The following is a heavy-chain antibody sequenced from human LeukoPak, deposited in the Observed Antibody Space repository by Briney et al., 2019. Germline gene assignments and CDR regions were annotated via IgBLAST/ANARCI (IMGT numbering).Heavy chain of an antibody. J-gene: IGHJ4*02. Sequence: QPGGSLRLSCAASGFTFNSYALTWVRQAPGKGLESVSTISGSGRSTFYAGSVKGRLTISRDNSKNTLYPQMNSLRAEDTAVYYCAKDRAAMGDFDYWGQGTLVTVSS. V-gene: IGHV3-23*01. CDR1: GFTFNSYA. CDR3: AKDRAAMGDFDY. CDR2: ISGSGRST. D-gene: IGHD5-18*01.